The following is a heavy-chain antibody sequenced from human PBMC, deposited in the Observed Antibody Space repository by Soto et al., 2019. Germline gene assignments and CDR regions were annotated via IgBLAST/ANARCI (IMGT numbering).Heavy chain of an antibody. CDR1: GLTFDSYA. V-gene: IGHV3-23*01. CDR2: ISGSGDYT. Sequence: EVQLLESGGGLVQPGGSLRPSFAAPGLTFDSYALNWVRQAPGKGLGWVSTISGSGDYTYYADSVKGRFTISRDNSKNMMYLQMNSLRADDTAVYYCAKNRGLQYYFDYWGQGTLVTVSS. CDR3: AKNRGLQYYFDY. J-gene: IGHJ4*02.